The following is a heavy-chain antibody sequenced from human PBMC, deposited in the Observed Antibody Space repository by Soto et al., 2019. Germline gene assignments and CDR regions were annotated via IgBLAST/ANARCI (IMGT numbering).Heavy chain of an antibody. J-gene: IGHJ3*02. Sequence: ASVKVSCKASGYTFTSYAMHWVGQAPVQRLEGMGWINAGNGNTKYSQKFQGRGTITRDTSARTAYMELSSLRSEDTAVYYCARAEAYSSGWYAFDIWGQGTLVTASS. CDR1: GYTFTSYA. CDR3: ARAEAYSSGWYAFDI. D-gene: IGHD6-19*01. CDR2: INAGNGNT. V-gene: IGHV1-3*01.